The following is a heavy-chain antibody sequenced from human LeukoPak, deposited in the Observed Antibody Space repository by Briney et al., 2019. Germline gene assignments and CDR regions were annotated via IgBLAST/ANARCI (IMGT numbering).Heavy chain of an antibody. CDR3: ARDPIAAAKNWFDP. D-gene: IGHD6-13*01. CDR2: INHSGST. CDR1: GGSFSGYY. Sequence: SETLSLTCAVYGGSFSGYYWSWIRQPPGKGLEWIGEINHSGSTNYNPSLKSRVTISVDTSKNQFSLELSSVTAADTAVYYCARDPIAAAKNWFDPWGQGTLVTVSS. V-gene: IGHV4-34*01. J-gene: IGHJ5*02.